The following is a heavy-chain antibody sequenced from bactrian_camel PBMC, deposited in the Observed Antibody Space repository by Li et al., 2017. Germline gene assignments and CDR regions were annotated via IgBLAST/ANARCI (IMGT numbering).Heavy chain of an antibody. D-gene: IGHD3*01. CDR1: GYTNNRTC. CDR3: AADFSSMTAAQALDPDMIEQRLKYNN. Sequence: HVQQVESGGGSVQAGGSLRLSCAASGYTNNRTCMAWFRQAPGKEREGVARIATGSGNTYYADSVKGRFTISQDNAKNTVYLQMNSLKPDDTAVYYCAADFSSMTAAQALDPDMIEQRLKYNNWGQGTQVTVS. J-gene: IGHJ4*01. CDR2: IATGSGNT. V-gene: IGHV3S1*01.